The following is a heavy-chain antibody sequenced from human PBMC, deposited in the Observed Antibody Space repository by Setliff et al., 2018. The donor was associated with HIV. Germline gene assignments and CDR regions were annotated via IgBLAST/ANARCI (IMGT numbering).Heavy chain of an antibody. J-gene: IGHJ3*02. CDR1: GGSISSGGYS. D-gene: IGHD3-22*01. CDR2: IYTSGNA. V-gene: IGHV4-31*03. Sequence: ASETLSLTCTVSGGSISSGGYSWNWIRQLPGKGLEWIGHIYTSGNADYNPSLKSRLSISVDTSKKHFSLKLSSVTAADTAVYYCAADTGFYFDSTGYSTAFDIWGPGTMVTVSS. CDR3: AADTGFYFDSTGYSTAFDI.